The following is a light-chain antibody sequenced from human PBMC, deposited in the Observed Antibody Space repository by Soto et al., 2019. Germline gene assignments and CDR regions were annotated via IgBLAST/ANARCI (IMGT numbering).Light chain of an antibody. CDR1: QSVSSSY. CDR3: QQYGSSPPFT. CDR2: GAS. V-gene: IGKV3-20*01. J-gene: IGKJ3*01. Sequence: EIVLTQSPGTLSFSPGERATLYCRASQSVSSSYLAWYQQKPGQAPRLLIYGASSRATGIPDRFSGSGSGTDFTLTISRLEPEDFAVYYCQQYGSSPPFTFGPGTKVDIK.